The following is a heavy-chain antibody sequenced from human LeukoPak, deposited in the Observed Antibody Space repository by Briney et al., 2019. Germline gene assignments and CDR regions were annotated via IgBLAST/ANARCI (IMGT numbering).Heavy chain of an antibody. CDR1: GYTFTSYG. CDR3: ARESGLRLAELSSFDY. J-gene: IGHJ4*02. V-gene: IGHV7-4-1*02. CDR2: INTNTGNP. Sequence: EASVKVPCKASGYTFTSYGISWVRQAPGQGLEWMGWINTNTGNPTYAQGFTGRFVFSLDTSVSTAYLQISSLKAEDTAVYYCARESGLRLAELSSFDYWGQGTLVTVSS. D-gene: IGHD3-16*02.